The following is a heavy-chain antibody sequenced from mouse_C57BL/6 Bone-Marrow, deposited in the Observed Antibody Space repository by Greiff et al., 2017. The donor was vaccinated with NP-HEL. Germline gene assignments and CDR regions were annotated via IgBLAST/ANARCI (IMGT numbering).Heavy chain of an antibody. J-gene: IGHJ1*03. V-gene: IGHV1-64*01. Sequence: QVQLQQPGAELVKPGASVKLSCKASGYTFTSYWMHWVKQRPGQGLEWIGMIHPNSGSTNYNEKFKSKATLTVDKSSSTAYMQLSSLTSEDSAVDYCARWDYDYDVWYFDVWGTGTTVTVSS. CDR2: IHPNSGST. D-gene: IGHD2-4*01. CDR1: GYTFTSYW. CDR3: ARWDYDYDVWYFDV.